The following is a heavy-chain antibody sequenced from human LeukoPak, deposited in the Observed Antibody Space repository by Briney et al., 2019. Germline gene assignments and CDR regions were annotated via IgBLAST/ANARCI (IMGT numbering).Heavy chain of an antibody. Sequence: GGSLRLSCAASGFAFSSCAMSWVHQPPGKGLEWVSVISRRDDYTYYADSVKGRFTISRDNSKNTLYLQMNTLRAENTAVYYCANDYRSGSFHDFWGQGTLVTASS. CDR2: ISRRDDYT. D-gene: IGHD3-10*01. CDR1: GFAFSSCA. J-gene: IGHJ4*02. CDR3: ANDYRSGSFHDF. V-gene: IGHV3-23*01.